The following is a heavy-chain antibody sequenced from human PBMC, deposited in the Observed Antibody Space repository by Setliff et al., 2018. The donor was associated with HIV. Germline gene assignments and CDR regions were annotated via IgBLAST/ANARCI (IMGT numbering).Heavy chain of an antibody. Sequence: GGSLRLSCVGSGFTFGSHWMHWVRQSPGKGLVWISRINSDGTSPWYADSVKGRFTISRDNVKKTLYLQMNSLRVEDTAVYYCARDWGEYYDSSGFSYWGQGTLVTVSS. CDR2: INSDGTSP. D-gene: IGHD3-22*01. V-gene: IGHV3-74*01. CDR1: GFTFGSHW. J-gene: IGHJ4*02. CDR3: ARDWGEYYDSSGFSY.